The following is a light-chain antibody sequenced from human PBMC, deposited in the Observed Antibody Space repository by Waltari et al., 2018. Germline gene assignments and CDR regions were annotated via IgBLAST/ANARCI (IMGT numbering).Light chain of an antibody. Sequence: DIQMTQSPASLSASVGDRVTITCRASQTITSSLNLYQHRPGKPPQLLIFAASRLQNGVPSRFSGSGSGTTFSLTISNVQPEDFATYFCQQTYSSPYTFGQGTKVDIQ. CDR2: AAS. CDR1: QTITSS. V-gene: IGKV1-39*01. CDR3: QQTYSSPYT. J-gene: IGKJ2*01.